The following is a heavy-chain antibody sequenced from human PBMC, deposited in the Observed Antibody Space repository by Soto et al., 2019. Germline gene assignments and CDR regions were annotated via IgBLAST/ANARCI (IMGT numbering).Heavy chain of an antibody. V-gene: IGHV1-69*01. CDR1: RETLNCRS. CDR3: AREGLVLVPSTVSSEYYSYAMDV. Sequence: CRETLNCRSLTSMYQSPRQRLEWMGGIIPRSATSKYAQKFQGRVTITADESTSTVYMELSTLRPDDTAVYYCAREGLVLVPSTVSSEYYSYAMDVWGQGTTVNVSS. CDR2: IIPRSATS. D-gene: IGHD2-8*02. J-gene: IGHJ6*02.